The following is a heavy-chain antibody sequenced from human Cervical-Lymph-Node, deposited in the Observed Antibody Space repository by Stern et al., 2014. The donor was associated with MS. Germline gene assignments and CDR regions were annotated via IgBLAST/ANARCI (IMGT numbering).Heavy chain of an antibody. J-gene: IGHJ4*02. CDR2: DYWDDDK. D-gene: IGHD2-15*01. CDR1: GLSVTADGVG. Sequence: QVTLRESGPTLLKPTQTLTLTCTLSGLSVTADGVGLGWIRQRPGQALEWLTIDYWDDDKRYNPSLKTKLTITMDTAKNQVVPTMTNMDPVDTATYYCAHSLRRSSCSGGRCYYFDYWGQGSLVTVSS. CDR3: AHSLRRSSCSGGRCYYFDY. V-gene: IGHV2-5*02.